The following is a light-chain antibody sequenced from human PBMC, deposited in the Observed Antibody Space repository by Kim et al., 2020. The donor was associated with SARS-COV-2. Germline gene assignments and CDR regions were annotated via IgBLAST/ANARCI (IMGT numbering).Light chain of an antibody. V-gene: IGLV1-44*01. Sequence: GQRVTISCSGSSSNIGSYTVNWYQHLPGTAPKVLIHSNDQRPSGVPDRFSGSKSGTSASLAISGLQSEDEAGYYCAAWDVSLNGWVFGGGTKLTVL. J-gene: IGLJ3*02. CDR1: SSNIGSYT. CDR2: SND. CDR3: AAWDVSLNGWV.